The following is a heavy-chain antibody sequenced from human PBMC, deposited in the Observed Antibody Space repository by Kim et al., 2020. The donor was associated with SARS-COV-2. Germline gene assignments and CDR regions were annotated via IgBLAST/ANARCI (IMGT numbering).Heavy chain of an antibody. J-gene: IGHJ5*02. D-gene: IGHD3-22*01. CDR2: IYYSGST. V-gene: IGHV4-61*01. CDR3: ARGTRTYYYGSGSYWPYYYDSSGYYPTIWFDP. Sequence: SETLSLTCTVSGGSVSSGSYYWSWIRQPPGKGLEWIGYIYYSGSTNYNPSLKSRVTISVDTSKNQFSLKLSSVTAADTAVYYCARGTRTYYYGSGSYWPYYYDSSGYYPTIWFDPWGQGTLVTVSS. CDR1: GGSVSSGSYY.